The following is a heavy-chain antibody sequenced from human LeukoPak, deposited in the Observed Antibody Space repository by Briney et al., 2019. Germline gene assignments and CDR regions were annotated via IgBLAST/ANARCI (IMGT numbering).Heavy chain of an antibody. D-gene: IGHD3-10*01. CDR1: GGSISSYY. CDR2: IYSRGST. CDR3: ARSVRGAMSGYYYYMDV. Sequence: PSETLSLTCTVSGGSISSYYWSWIRQPAGKGLEWIGRIYSRGSTNYNPSLKSRVTISVDTSKNQFSLKLSSVTAADTAVYYCARSVRGAMSGYYYYMDVWGKGTTVTISS. J-gene: IGHJ6*03. V-gene: IGHV4-4*07.